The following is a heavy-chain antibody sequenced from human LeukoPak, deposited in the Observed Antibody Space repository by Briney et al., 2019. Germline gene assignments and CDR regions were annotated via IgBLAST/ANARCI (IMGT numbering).Heavy chain of an antibody. J-gene: IGHJ5*02. CDR3: ARRRGIAAAGGDWFDP. CDR2: IYYCVST. V-gene: IGHV4-59*08. D-gene: IGHD6-13*01. Sequence: SETLSLTCTVSGGSFSSYYWSWIRQPPGKGLEWIGYIYYCVSTNHNPSLKSRVTISVDASKNQISLKLSSVTAEDTAVYYCARRRGIAAAGGDWFDPWGQGTLVTVSS. CDR1: GGSFSSYY.